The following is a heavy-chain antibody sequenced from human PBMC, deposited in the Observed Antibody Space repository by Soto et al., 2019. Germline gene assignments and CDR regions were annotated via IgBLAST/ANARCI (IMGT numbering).Heavy chain of an antibody. Sequence: EVQLVESGGGLVQPGRSLRLSCAASGFTFDDYAMHWVRQAPGKGLEWVSGISWNSGSIGYAESVKGRFTISRDNAKNSLYLQMNSLRAEDTALYYCAKALDYDSSGSPLDPWGHGTLVTVSS. CDR1: GFTFDDYA. V-gene: IGHV3-9*01. CDR3: AKALDYDSSGSPLDP. J-gene: IGHJ5*02. CDR2: ISWNSGSI. D-gene: IGHD3-22*01.